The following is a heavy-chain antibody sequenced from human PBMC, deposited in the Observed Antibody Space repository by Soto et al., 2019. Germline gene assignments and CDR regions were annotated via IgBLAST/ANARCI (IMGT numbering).Heavy chain of an antibody. CDR2: INPNSGGT. V-gene: IGHV1-2*04. D-gene: IGHD6-19*01. Sequence: GASVKVSCKASGYTFTGYYMHWVRQAPGQGLEWMGWINPNSGGTNYAQKFQGWVTMTTDTSISTAYMELRSLRSDDTAVYYCARDPPYSSGWYAGFDPWGQGTLVTVSS. CDR3: ARDPPYSSGWYAGFDP. J-gene: IGHJ5*02. CDR1: GYTFTGYY.